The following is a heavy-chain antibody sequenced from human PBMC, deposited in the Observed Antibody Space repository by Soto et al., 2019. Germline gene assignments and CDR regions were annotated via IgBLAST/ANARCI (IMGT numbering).Heavy chain of an antibody. D-gene: IGHD3-16*02. CDR3: LLGELSFVSEYFQH. Sequence: GASVKVSCKASGYTFASYALHWLRQAPGQRLEWMGWINAGNGNTKYSQKFQGRVTITRDTSASTAYMELSSLRSEDTAVYYCLLGELSFVSEYFQHWGQGTLVTVSS. CDR2: INAGNGNT. J-gene: IGHJ1*01. CDR1: GYTFASYA. V-gene: IGHV1-3*01.